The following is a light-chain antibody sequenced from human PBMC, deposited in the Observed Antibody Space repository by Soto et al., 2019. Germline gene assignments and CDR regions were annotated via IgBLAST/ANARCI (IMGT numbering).Light chain of an antibody. Sequence: QSVLTQPPSASGSPGQSVTISCTGTSSDVGGYNSVSWYQQHPGKAPKLMIYEVSKRPSGVPDRFSGSKSGNTASLTVSGLQAEDEADYYCSSYXGSNNFVFGPGTKVTVL. J-gene: IGLJ1*01. V-gene: IGLV2-8*01. CDR2: EVS. CDR3: SSYXGSNNFV. CDR1: SSDVGGYNS.